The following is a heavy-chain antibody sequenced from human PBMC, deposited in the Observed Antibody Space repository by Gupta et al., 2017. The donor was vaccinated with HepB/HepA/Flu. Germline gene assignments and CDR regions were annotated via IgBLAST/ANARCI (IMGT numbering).Heavy chain of an antibody. J-gene: IGHJ2*01. Sequence: VQLVQSGPEVKKPGASVKVSCRTSGYSFTPYVITWVRQAPGQGLEWMGWISGYNYKTNYAQKFQDRLTLTIDISTSTAYMDLRSLRSDDTAVYYCARLSSDFYWYFDFWGRGTLVTVSS. V-gene: IGHV1-18*01. CDR2: ISGYNYKT. CDR1: GYSFTPYV. D-gene: IGHD3-22*01. CDR3: ARLSSDFYWYFDF.